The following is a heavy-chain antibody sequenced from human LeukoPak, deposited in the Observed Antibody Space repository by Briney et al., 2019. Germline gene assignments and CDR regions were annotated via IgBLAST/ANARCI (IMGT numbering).Heavy chain of an antibody. J-gene: IGHJ4*02. CDR2: MSAYNGET. D-gene: IGHD2-21*02. V-gene: IGHV1-18*01. Sequence: ASVKVSCKATGYTFTSYGISWVRQAPGQGLAWVGWMSAYNGETNYAQKFQGRVILTTDTSTTKVYMELRNLRSDDTAVYYCARDACVSCGGDGCHDSWGQGTLVTVSS. CDR3: ARDACVSCGGDGCHDS. CDR1: GYTFTSYG.